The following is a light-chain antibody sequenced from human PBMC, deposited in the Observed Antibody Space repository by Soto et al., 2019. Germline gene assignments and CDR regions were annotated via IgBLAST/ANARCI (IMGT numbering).Light chain of an antibody. J-gene: IGKJ1*01. Sequence: DIQLTQSPSTLSGPVGDRVTITFPASQTISSWLAWYPQKPGKAPKLLIYKASTLKSGVPSRFSGSGSGTEFTLTISSLQPDDFATYYCQHYNSYSEAFGQGTKVELK. CDR1: QTISSW. V-gene: IGKV1-5*03. CDR2: KAS. CDR3: QHYNSYSEA.